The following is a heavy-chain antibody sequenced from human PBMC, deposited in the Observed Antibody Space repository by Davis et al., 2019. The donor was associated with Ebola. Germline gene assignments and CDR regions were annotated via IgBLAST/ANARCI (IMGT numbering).Heavy chain of an antibody. Sequence: SVKGRFTISRDNSKNTLYLQMNSLRAEDTAVYYCAKAGSGWDFDYWGQGTLVTVSS. D-gene: IGHD6-19*01. J-gene: IGHJ4*02. V-gene: IGHV3-23*01. CDR3: AKAGSGWDFDY.